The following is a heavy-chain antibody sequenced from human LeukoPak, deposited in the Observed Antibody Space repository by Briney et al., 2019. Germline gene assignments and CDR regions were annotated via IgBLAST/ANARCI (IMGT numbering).Heavy chain of an antibody. CDR2: VYPGDSDT. Sequence: GEPLKISCKGSGYTFNNYWIAWVRQMPGKGLEWMGIVYPGDSDTKYSPSFQGQVTISVDKSISTAYLQWHSLKASDTAMFYCARRSVSNNYFDYWGQGTLVTVSS. CDR3: ARRSVSNNYFDY. V-gene: IGHV5-51*01. CDR1: GYTFNNYW. D-gene: IGHD5/OR15-5a*01. J-gene: IGHJ4*02.